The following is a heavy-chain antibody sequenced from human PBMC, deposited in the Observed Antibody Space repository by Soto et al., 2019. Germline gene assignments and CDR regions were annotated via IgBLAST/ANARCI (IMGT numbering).Heavy chain of an antibody. V-gene: IGHV4-4*02. D-gene: IGHD3-10*01. Sequence: SETLSLTCTVSGGSIFSSSWWSWVRQSPGKGLEWIGEIYHSGSKNYDPSLKSRVTISVDKSKNQFSLKLTSVTAADTAMYYCARERYGSGSPFDSWGQGTLVTVS. CDR1: GGSIFSSSW. CDR3: ARERYGSGSPFDS. J-gene: IGHJ4*02. CDR2: IYHSGSK.